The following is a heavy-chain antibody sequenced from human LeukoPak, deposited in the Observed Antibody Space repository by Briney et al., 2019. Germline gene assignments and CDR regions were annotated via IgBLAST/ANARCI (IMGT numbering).Heavy chain of an antibody. CDR1: EFTFSNYA. CDR2: ISYDGNTI. J-gene: IGHJ4*02. CDR3: ARSGGLQKFDY. Sequence: PGRSLRLSCAASEFTFSNYAVHWVRQAPGKGLQWVAVISYDGNTIHYADSVKGRFTISRDTSKNTLYLQMNSLRTEDTAVYYCARSGGLQKFDYWGQGTRVAVSS. V-gene: IGHV3-30-3*01. D-gene: IGHD4-11*01.